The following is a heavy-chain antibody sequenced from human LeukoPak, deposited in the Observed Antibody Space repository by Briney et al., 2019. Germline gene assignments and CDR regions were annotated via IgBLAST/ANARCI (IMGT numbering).Heavy chain of an antibody. Sequence: PSETLSLTCTVSGGSISSSSDCWGWIRQPPGKGLEWIGTIYYSGSTYYNPSLKSRVTISVDTSKNQFSLKLSSVTAADTAVYYCAARQRITIGYWGQGTLVTVSS. D-gene: IGHD3-3*02. CDR1: GGSISSSSDC. J-gene: IGHJ4*02. CDR3: AARQRITIGY. CDR2: IYYSGST. V-gene: IGHV4-39*01.